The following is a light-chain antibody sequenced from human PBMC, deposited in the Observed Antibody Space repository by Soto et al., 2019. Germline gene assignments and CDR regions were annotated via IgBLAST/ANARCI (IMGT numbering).Light chain of an antibody. V-gene: IGKV3-20*01. J-gene: IGKJ4*01. Sequence: EIVLTQSPGTLSLSPGERATLSCRASQSVSSSNLAWYQQKPGQAPRLLIYGASSRATGITDRFSGSGSGTDFTLTISRLEPEDLAVYYCQQYVGLPLTFGGGTKV. CDR3: QQYVGLPLT. CDR1: QSVSSSN. CDR2: GAS.